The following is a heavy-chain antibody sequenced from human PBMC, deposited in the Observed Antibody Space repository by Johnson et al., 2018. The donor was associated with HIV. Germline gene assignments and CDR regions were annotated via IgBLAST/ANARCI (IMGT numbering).Heavy chain of an antibody. J-gene: IGHJ3*02. V-gene: IGHV3-23*04. CDR2: ISDSGGGT. CDR1: GFTFSSYA. Sequence: VQLVESGGGVVRPGESLRLSCAASGFTFSSYAMSWVRQAPGKGLEWVSVISDSGGGTYYADSVKGRFTISRDNSKNTLYLQMNSLRAEDTAGYSCAKEWSRTVGATLGPGAFDIWGQGAMVTVS. D-gene: IGHD1-26*01. CDR3: AKEWSRTVGATLGPGAFDI.